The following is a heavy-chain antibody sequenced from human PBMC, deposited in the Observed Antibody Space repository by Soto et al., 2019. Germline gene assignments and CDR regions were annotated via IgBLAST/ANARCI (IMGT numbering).Heavy chain of an antibody. CDR2: IIPIFGTA. V-gene: IGHV1-69*01. J-gene: IGHJ6*02. CDR3: ASGVGATTWAAVAYGMDV. Sequence: QVQLVQSGAEVKKPGSSVKVSCKASGGTFSSYAISWVRQAPGQGLEWMGGIIPIFGTANYAQKFQGRVTITADESTSTAYMELSSLRSEDTAVYYCASGVGATTWAAVAYGMDVWGQGTTVTVS. CDR1: GGTFSSYA. D-gene: IGHD1-26*01.